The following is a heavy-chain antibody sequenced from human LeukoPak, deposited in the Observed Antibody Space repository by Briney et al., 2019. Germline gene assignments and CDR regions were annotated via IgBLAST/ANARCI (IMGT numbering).Heavy chain of an antibody. CDR2: ISSYI. CDR1: GGSISSYY. CDR3: ARGAAREPIDAFDI. D-gene: IGHD6-6*01. J-gene: IGHJ3*02. V-gene: IGHV3-21*01. Sequence: LSLTCTVSGGSISSYYWSWVRQAPGKGLEWVSSISSYIYYADSVKGRFTISRDNAKNSLYLQMNSLRAEDTAVYYCARGAAREPIDAFDIWGQGTMVTVSS.